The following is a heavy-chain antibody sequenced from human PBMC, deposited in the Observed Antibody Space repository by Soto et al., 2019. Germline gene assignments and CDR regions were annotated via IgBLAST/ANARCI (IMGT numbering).Heavy chain of an antibody. CDR3: ARDPLSSGSYSYSHFDY. Sequence: PVGSLRLSCAASGFTFSSYSMNWVRQAPGKGLEWVSSISSSSSYIYYADSVKGRFTISRDNAKNSLYLQMNSLRAEDTAVYYCARDPLSSGSYSYSHFDYWGQGTLVTVSS. J-gene: IGHJ4*02. CDR1: GFTFSSYS. D-gene: IGHD1-26*01. CDR2: ISSSSSYI. V-gene: IGHV3-21*01.